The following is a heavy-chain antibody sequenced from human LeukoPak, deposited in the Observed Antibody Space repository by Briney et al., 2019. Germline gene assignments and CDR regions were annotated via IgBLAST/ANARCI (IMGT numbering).Heavy chain of an antibody. CDR3: TTGRYYGDYSFDY. CDR1: GFTFSNAW. V-gene: IGHV3-15*01. J-gene: IGHJ4*02. Sequence: GGSLRLSCAASGFTFSNAWMSWVRQAPGKGLEWVGRIKSKTDGGTTDYAAPVKGRFTISRDDSKNTLYLQMNSLKTEDTAVYYCTTGRYYGDYSFDYWGQGTLVTVSS. CDR2: IKSKTDGGTT. D-gene: IGHD4-17*01.